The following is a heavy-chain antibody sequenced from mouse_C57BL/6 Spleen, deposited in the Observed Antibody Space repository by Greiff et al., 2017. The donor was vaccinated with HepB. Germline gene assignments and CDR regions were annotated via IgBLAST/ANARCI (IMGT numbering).Heavy chain of an antibody. V-gene: IGHV1-61*01. D-gene: IGHD2-2*01. J-gene: IGHJ3*01. CDR3: ASSTMVTTGAWFAY. CDR2: IYPSDSET. CDR1: GYTFTSYW. Sequence: QVQLQQPGAELVRPGSSVKLSCKASGYTFTSYWMDWVKQRPGQGLEWIGNIYPSDSETHYNQKFKDKATLTVDKSSSTAYMQLSSLTSEDSAVYYCASSTMVTTGAWFAYWGQGTLVTVSA.